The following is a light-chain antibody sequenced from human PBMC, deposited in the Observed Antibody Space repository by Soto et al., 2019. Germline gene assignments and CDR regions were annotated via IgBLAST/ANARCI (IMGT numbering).Light chain of an antibody. CDR1: QIVSNTY. Sequence: EIVLTQSPGTLSLSPGERVTLSCRASQIVSNTYLAWFQQKPGQAPRLLIYGASTRATGIPDRFSGSGSGTDFTLTISGLEPEDFALYYCQQYGVTPPNTFGGGTKVEV. CDR3: QQYGVTPPNT. CDR2: GAS. J-gene: IGKJ4*01. V-gene: IGKV3-20*01.